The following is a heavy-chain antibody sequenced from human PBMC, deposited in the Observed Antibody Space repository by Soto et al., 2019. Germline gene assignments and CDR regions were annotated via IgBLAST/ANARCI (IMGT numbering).Heavy chain of an antibody. CDR3: ARDYYGMDV. Sequence: SETLSLTCTVSGGSISSSSYYWGWIRQPPGKGLEWIGNIYYRGTTYYNPSLKSRVTISVDTSKNQFSLNLTSVTAADTAVYYCARDYYGMDVWGQGTTVTVSS. CDR1: GGSISSSSYY. V-gene: IGHV4-39*07. J-gene: IGHJ6*02. CDR2: IYYRGTT.